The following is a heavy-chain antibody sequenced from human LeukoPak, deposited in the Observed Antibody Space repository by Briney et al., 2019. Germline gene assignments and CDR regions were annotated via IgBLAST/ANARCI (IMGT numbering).Heavy chain of an antibody. Sequence: PSETLSLTCAVYDGPFSGYYWSWIRQSPGKGLEWIGEINHSESTNYDPSLKSRVTISLDSSKSQFSLKLSSVTAADTAVYYCVREGSFAAFDYWGQGTLVTVSS. CDR3: VREGSFAAFDY. CDR2: INHSEST. D-gene: IGHD2-15*01. CDR1: DGPFSGYY. V-gene: IGHV4-34*01. J-gene: IGHJ4*02.